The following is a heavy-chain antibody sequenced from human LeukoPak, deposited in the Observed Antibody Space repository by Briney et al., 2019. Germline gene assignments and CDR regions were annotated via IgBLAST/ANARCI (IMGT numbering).Heavy chain of an antibody. CDR2: INHSGST. Sequence: PSETLSLTCAVYGGSFSGYYWSWIRQPPGKGLEWIGEINHSGSTNYNPSLKSRVTISVDTSKNQFSLKLSSVTAADTAVYYCARGRYCSGGSCYVSYYYHGMDVWGQGTTVTVSS. V-gene: IGHV4-34*01. CDR1: GGSFSGYY. D-gene: IGHD2-15*01. CDR3: ARGRYCSGGSCYVSYYYHGMDV. J-gene: IGHJ6*02.